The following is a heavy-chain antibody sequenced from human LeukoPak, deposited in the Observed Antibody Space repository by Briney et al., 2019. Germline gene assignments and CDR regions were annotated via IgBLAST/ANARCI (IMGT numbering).Heavy chain of an antibody. V-gene: IGHV1-2*02. Sequence: ASVKVSCKASGYTFIAYYIHWVRQAPGQGPEWMGWIDPSSGGTNYAQKFQRSVTMTRDTDITTAYMHLSRLTSDDSAVYYCATRLTYYYDSSVYPLDSWGQGTLVTVSS. D-gene: IGHD3-22*01. CDR3: ATRLTYYYDSSVYPLDS. CDR1: GYTFIAYY. CDR2: IDPSSGGT. J-gene: IGHJ4*02.